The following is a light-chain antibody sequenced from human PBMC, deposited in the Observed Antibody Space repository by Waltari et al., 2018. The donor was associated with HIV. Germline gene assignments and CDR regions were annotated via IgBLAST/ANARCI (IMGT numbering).Light chain of an antibody. CDR3: QSYDSNLSGL. CDR1: SSNIGAGYD. J-gene: IGLJ2*01. Sequence: QSELTQPPSVSAAPGQRVTISCTGSSSNIGAGYDVHWYQQVPGRAPKVVIYGNSNRPSGVPVRFPGSKSGSSASLVITGLQSEDEADYYCQSYDSNLSGLFGGGTKVTVL. CDR2: GNS. V-gene: IGLV1-40*01.